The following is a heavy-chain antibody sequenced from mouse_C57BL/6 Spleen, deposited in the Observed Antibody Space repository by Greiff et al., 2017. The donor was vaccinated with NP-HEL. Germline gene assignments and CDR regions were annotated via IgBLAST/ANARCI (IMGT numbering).Heavy chain of an antibody. CDR3: ARSNYGYFDY. CDR2: IYPGSGNT. V-gene: IGHV1-76*01. J-gene: IGHJ2*01. Sequence: QVQLQQSGAELVRPGASVKLSCKASGYTFTDYYINWVKQRPGQGLEWIARIYPGSGNTYYNEKFKGKATLTAEKSSSTAYMQLSSLTSEDSAVYFCARSNYGYFDYWGQGTTLTVSS. CDR1: GYTFTDYY. D-gene: IGHD1-1*01.